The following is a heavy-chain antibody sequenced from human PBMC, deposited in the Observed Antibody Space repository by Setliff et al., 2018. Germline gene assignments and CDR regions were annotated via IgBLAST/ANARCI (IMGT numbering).Heavy chain of an antibody. J-gene: IGHJ4*02. Sequence: SETLSLTCSVYGESFSNNYWSWIRQTPGKGLEWIGESNHSGNRYYNSPLRSRVTLSIDMSRNEFSLELRSMTAADTAMYYCARRDEYLQFREFFDFWGQGILVTVSS. CDR3: ARRDEYLQFREFFDF. V-gene: IGHV4-34*01. D-gene: IGHD3-10*01. CDR1: GESFSNNY. CDR2: SNHSGNR.